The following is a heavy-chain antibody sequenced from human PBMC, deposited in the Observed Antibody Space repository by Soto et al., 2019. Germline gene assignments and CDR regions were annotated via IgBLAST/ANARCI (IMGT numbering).Heavy chain of an antibody. Sequence: GSLRLSCVASAFTFNNFPMHWVRQAPGKGLQWLASITTTSTYKYYADSVKGRFSISRDNAKNSLYLELTNLRSEDTAVYYCAREKCSCTSCNHGMDVWGLGTTVTVSS. CDR1: AFTFNNFP. J-gene: IGHJ6*02. D-gene: IGHD2-2*01. CDR3: AREKCSCTSCNHGMDV. CDR2: ITTTSTYK. V-gene: IGHV3-21*01.